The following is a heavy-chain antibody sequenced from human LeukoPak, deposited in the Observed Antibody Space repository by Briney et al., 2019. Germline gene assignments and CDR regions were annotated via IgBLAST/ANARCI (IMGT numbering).Heavy chain of an antibody. V-gene: IGHV6-1*01. D-gene: IGHD2-21*02. J-gene: IGHJ4*02. CDR3: ARGQKTAFDY. CDR1: GDNVYSGIVA. Sequence: SQTLSLTCAISGDNVYSGIVAWNWIRQSPSRGLEWLGRTYYRSKWYNDYAPSVKSRITVNLDTSKMELSLQLKSLTPEDTAVYFCARGQKTAFDYWGQGTLVTVSS. CDR2: TYYRSKWYN.